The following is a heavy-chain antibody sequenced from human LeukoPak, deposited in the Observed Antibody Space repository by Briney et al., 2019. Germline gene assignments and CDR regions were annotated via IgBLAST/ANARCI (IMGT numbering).Heavy chain of an antibody. CDR1: GFTFSSYS. V-gene: IGHV3-21*01. CDR3: ARGITIFGVVLGWFDP. J-gene: IGHJ5*02. D-gene: IGHD3-3*01. Sequence: PGGSLRLSCAASGFTFSSYSMNWVRQAPGKGLEWVSSISSSSSYIYYADSVRGRFTISRDNAKNSLYLQMNSLRAEDTAVYYCARGITIFGVVLGWFDPWGQGTLVTVSS. CDR2: ISSSSSYI.